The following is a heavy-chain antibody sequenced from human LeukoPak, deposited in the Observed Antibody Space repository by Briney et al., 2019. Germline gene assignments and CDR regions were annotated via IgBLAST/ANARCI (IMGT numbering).Heavy chain of an antibody. CDR1: GVSVSSGTYY. V-gene: IGHV4-61*01. CDR2: ISYIGNT. CDR3: VREHDWGDFDY. D-gene: IGHD3-9*01. J-gene: IGHJ4*02. Sequence: PSETLSLTCTISGVSVSSGTYYWSWIRQPPGKELEWIGYISYIGNTNYNPSLKSRVTISKDTSKNQFSLKLSSVTAADTAVYHCVREHDWGDFDYWGQGVLVTVAT.